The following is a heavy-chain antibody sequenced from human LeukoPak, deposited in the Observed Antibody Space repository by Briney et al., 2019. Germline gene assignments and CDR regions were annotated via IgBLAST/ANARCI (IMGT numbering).Heavy chain of an antibody. CDR3: AKDEATSGGGLAS. CDR1: GFTVSGTH. J-gene: IGHJ5*01. D-gene: IGHD3-16*01. CDR2: MYTGGTT. V-gene: IGHV3-53*01. Sequence: PGGSLRLSCAASGFTVSGTHMSWVRQAPGKGLEWVSAMYTGGTTYYADSVTGRFIVSRDTSRNTLFLHMNSLRAEDTAVYYRAKDEATSGGGLASWGQGTLVIVSS.